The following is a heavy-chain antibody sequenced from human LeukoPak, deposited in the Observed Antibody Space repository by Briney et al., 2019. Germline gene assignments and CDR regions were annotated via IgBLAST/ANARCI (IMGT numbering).Heavy chain of an antibody. CDR1: GYTFTSYG. CDR3: ARDRRWRRDSKPPYSYYGMDV. Sequence: ASVKVSCKASGYTFTSYGINWVRQAPGQGREWMGWISAYNGNTIYAQKLQGRVAMTTDTSTRTVYMELRSLRSDDPAVYYCARDRRWRRDSKPPYSYYGMDVWAEGPRSPSP. CDR2: ISAYNGNT. J-gene: IGHJ6*02. V-gene: IGHV1-18*01. D-gene: IGHD5-24*01.